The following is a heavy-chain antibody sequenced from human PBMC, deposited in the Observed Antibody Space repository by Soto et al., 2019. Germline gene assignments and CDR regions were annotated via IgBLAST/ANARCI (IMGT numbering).Heavy chain of an antibody. J-gene: IGHJ3*02. D-gene: IGHD5-18*01. CDR2: ISAYNGNT. Sequence: GASVTVSCKASGYTLPSYCISWVRQAPGQGLEWMGWISAYNGNTNYAQKLQGRVTMTTDTSTSTAYMELRSLRSDDTAVYYCARGYSYGPDAFDIWGQGTMVTVSS. CDR1: GYTLPSYC. CDR3: ARGYSYGPDAFDI. V-gene: IGHV1-18*01.